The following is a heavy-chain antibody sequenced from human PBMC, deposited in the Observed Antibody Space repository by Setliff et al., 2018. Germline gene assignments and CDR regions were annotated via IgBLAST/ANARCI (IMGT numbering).Heavy chain of an antibody. CDR2: IFHPGHA. CDR1: GYSIRSCHY. Sequence: APETLSPTCPVSGYSIRSCHYWGWIRQSTGKGLDWIGSIFHPGHAYYNQSLEIRFTISVDTSKNQFSLKLNSVTAADTSVYYCARVFPMVGATEGRAFDIWGQGTVVTVSS. J-gene: IGHJ3*02. CDR3: ARVFPMVGATEGRAFDI. D-gene: IGHD1-26*01. V-gene: IGHV4-38-2*02.